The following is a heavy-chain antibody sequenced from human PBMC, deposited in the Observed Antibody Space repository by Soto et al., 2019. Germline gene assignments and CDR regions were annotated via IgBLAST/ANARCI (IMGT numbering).Heavy chain of an antibody. CDR2: IKSKTDGGTT. V-gene: IGHV3-15*01. D-gene: IGHD2-15*01. Sequence: GGSLRLSCAASGFTFSNAWMSWVRQAPGKGLEWVGRIKSKTDGGTTDYAAPVKGRFTISRDDSKNTLYLQMNSLKTEDTAVYYCTTEDIVVVVAATAFDIWGQGTMVTVSS. CDR1: GFTFSNAW. J-gene: IGHJ3*02. CDR3: TTEDIVVVVAATAFDI.